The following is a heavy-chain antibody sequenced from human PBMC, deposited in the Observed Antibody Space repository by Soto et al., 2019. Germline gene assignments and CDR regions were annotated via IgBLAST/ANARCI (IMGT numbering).Heavy chain of an antibody. D-gene: IGHD3-22*01. J-gene: IGHJ4*02. CDR2: ISYDGSNK. Sequence: GGSLRLSCAAPGFTFSSYAMHWVRQAPGKGLEWVAVISYDGSNKYYADSVKGRFTISRDNSKNTLYLQMNSLRAEDTAVYYCARDRGIVVENYYFDYWGQGTLVTVSS. CDR3: ARDRGIVVENYYFDY. V-gene: IGHV3-30-3*01. CDR1: GFTFSSYA.